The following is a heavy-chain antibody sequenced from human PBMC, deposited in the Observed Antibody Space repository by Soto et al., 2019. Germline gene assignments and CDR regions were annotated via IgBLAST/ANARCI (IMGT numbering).Heavy chain of an antibody. J-gene: IGHJ4*03. CDR1: GDSVSTDSAA. D-gene: IGHD1-7*01. CDR2: TYYRSKWYN. CDR3: AGSRGAGNFGYFDY. Sequence: QLQQSGPGLVKPSQTLSLTCAISGDSVSTDSAAWNWFRQSPSRGLEWLGRTYYRSKWYNEYAVSVRSRITINPDTSKNQFSLQLNSVTPEDTAVYYCAGSRGAGNFGYFDYWGQGTLVTVSS. V-gene: IGHV6-1*01.